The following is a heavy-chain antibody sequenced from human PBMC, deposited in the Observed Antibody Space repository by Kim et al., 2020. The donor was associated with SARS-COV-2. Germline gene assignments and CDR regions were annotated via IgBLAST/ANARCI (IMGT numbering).Heavy chain of an antibody. J-gene: IGHJ4*02. CDR2: ISSSSSSYI. V-gene: IGHV3-21*01. CDR3: ARIAVAGCFDY. Sequence: GGSLRLSCAASGFTFSSYSMNWVRQAPGKGLEWVSSISSSSSSYIYYADSVKGRFTISRDNAKNSLYLQMNSLRAEDTAVYYCARIAVAGCFDYWGQGTLVTVSS. CDR1: GFTFSSYS. D-gene: IGHD6-19*01.